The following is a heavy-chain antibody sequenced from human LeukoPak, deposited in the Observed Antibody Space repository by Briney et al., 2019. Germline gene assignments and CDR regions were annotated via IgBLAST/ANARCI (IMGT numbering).Heavy chain of an antibody. D-gene: IGHD4-11*01. J-gene: IGHJ4*02. V-gene: IGHV3-33*06. CDR1: GFTFNSYG. CDR3: AKDIERGFDYTNSLDY. Sequence: GVSLRLSCAASGFTFNSYGMHWVRQAPGRGLEGGAVIWSDGTEKYYADSVKGRFAISRDDSNKMVYLQMNSLRVEDTAVYYCAKDIERGFDYTNSLDYWGQGTLVTVSS. CDR2: IWSDGTEK.